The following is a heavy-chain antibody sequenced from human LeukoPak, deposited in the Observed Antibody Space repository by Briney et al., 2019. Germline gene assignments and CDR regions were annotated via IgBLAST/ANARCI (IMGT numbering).Heavy chain of an antibody. D-gene: IGHD1-26*01. CDR3: ARHGRTKSSPLDY. J-gene: IGHJ4*02. Sequence: SETLSLTCTVSGASISNDFWSWIRQPPGKGLEWIGYIHYSGTTNYNPSLESRVTMFSDTSKNQFSLKLRSVTAANTAVYYCARHGRTKSSPLDYWGQGTLVTVSS. V-gene: IGHV4-59*08. CDR1: GASISNDF. CDR2: IHYSGTT.